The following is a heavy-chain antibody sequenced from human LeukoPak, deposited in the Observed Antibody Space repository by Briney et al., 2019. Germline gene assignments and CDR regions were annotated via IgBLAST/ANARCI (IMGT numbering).Heavy chain of an antibody. V-gene: IGHV3-48*03. J-gene: IGHJ4*02. Sequence: GGSLRLPCSACGFTFNTYELNGLRQPPGKGLEWISYISSSGSAINYADSVRGRFTISRDNAKNSLKLQMNSLSAEDTAVYYCAREGSRYFFDFWGQGTLVTVSS. CDR1: GFTFNTYE. CDR3: AREGSRYFFDF. CDR2: ISSSGSAI.